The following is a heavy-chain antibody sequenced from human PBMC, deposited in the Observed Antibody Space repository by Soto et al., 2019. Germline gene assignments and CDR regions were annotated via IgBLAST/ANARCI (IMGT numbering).Heavy chain of an antibody. V-gene: IGHV4-31*03. D-gene: IGHD5-18*01. CDR2: IFNNGDS. Sequence: QVQLQEWGPGLVKPSQTLFLTCTVSGCSISSAKYYWSWIRQHPGKGLQWIGYIFNNGDSYHNPSLKSRVTISVDSSKNQFSLKLSSVTAADTAVYYCATDYTYGYLGAFDLCGQVTMVTVSS. J-gene: IGHJ3*01. CDR1: GCSISSAKYY. CDR3: ATDYTYGYLGAFDL.